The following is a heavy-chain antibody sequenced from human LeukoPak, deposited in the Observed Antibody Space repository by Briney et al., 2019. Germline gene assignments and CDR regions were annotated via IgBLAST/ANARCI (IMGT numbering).Heavy chain of an antibody. J-gene: IGHJ6*03. CDR2: INHSGST. Sequence: SETLSLTCAVHGGSFSGYYWSWIRQPPGKGLEWIGEINHSGSTNYNPSLKSRVTISVDTSKNQFSLKLSSVTAADTAVYYCARDDYGDFYYYYYMDVWGKGTTVTVSS. V-gene: IGHV4-34*01. CDR1: GGSFSGYY. CDR3: ARDDYGDFYYYYYMDV. D-gene: IGHD4-17*01.